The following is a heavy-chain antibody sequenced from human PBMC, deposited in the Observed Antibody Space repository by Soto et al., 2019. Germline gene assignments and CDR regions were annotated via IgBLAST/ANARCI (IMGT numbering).Heavy chain of an antibody. CDR3: AKDQASGQGSFDS. J-gene: IGHJ4*02. CDR2: ISGSGGST. Sequence: GGSLRLSCAASGFTFSSYAMSWVRQAPGKGLEWVSAISGSGGSTYYADSVKGRFTISRDNSKNTLFLQMNSLRADDTAVYYCAKDQASGQGSFDSWGQGTLVTVSS. V-gene: IGHV3-23*01. CDR1: GFTFSSYA.